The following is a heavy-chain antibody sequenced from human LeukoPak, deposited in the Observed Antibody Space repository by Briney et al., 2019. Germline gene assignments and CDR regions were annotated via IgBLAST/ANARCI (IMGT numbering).Heavy chain of an antibody. Sequence: NPSETLSLTCTVSGGSISSYYWSWIRQPPGKGLEWIGYIYYSGSTNYNPSLKSRVTISVDTSKNQFSLKLSSVTAADTAVYYCARGIVPAAMGWFDPWGQGTLVTVSS. V-gene: IGHV4-59*01. CDR1: GGSISSYY. CDR2: IYYSGST. D-gene: IGHD2-2*01. J-gene: IGHJ5*02. CDR3: ARGIVPAAMGWFDP.